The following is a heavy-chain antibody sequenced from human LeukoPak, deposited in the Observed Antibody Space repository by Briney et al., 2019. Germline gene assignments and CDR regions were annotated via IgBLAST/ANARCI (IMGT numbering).Heavy chain of an antibody. CDR2: ISYDGSNK. D-gene: IGHD3-22*01. J-gene: IGHJ6*02. CDR3: ARGKLRYYDSSDYYGMDV. V-gene: IGHV3-30-3*01. Sequence: PGGSLRLSCAASGFTFSSYAMHWVRQAPGKGLEWVAVISYDGSNKYYADSVKGRFTISRDNSKNTLYLQMNSLRAEDTAVYYCARGKLRYYDSSDYYGMDVWGQGTTVTVSS. CDR1: GFTFSSYA.